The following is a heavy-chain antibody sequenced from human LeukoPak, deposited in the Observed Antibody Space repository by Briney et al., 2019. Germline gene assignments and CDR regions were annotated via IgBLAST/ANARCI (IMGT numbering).Heavy chain of an antibody. J-gene: IGHJ4*02. CDR3: ATPSGEYYYGSGSYYSPTSFDY. Sequence: ASVKVSCKASGYTFTGYYMHWVRQAPGQGLEWMGWINPNSGGTNYAQKFQGRVTMTRVTSISTAYMELSRLRSDDTAVYYCATPSGEYYYGSGSYYSPTSFDYWGQGTLVTVSS. CDR2: INPNSGGT. D-gene: IGHD3-10*01. CDR1: GYTFTGYY. V-gene: IGHV1-2*02.